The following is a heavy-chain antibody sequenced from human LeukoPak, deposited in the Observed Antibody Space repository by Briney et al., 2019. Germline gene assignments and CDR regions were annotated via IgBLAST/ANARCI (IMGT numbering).Heavy chain of an antibody. CDR2: ISGSGGST. Sequence: GGSLRLSFAASGFTFSSYAMSWVRQAPGKGLEWVSAISGSGGSTYYADSVKGRFTISRDNSKNTLYLQMNSLRAEDTAVYYCARLWELPSPFDYWGQGTLVTVSS. CDR3: ARLWELPSPFDY. J-gene: IGHJ4*02. D-gene: IGHD1-26*01. V-gene: IGHV3-23*01. CDR1: GFTFSSYA.